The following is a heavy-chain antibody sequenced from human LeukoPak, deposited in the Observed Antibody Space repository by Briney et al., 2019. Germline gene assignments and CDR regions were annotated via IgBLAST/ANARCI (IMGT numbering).Heavy chain of an antibody. D-gene: IGHD6-19*01. Sequence: PGGSLRLSCSASGFTFSNYPFHWVRQAPGKGLEYVSAITTTGGSTYCADSVKGRFTISRDNSKNTLYLQMSSLRAEDTAVYYCVRSSSGSYDYWGPGTLVTVSS. CDR3: VRSSSGSYDY. CDR2: ITTTGGST. V-gene: IGHV3-64D*06. CDR1: GFTFSNYP. J-gene: IGHJ4*02.